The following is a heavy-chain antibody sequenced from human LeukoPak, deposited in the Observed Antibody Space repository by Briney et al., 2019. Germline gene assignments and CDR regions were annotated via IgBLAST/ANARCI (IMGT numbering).Heavy chain of an antibody. CDR2: ISSSGGTI. CDR3: ARLLRSTYDFDY. Sequence: GGSLRLSCAASGFTFSDYYMSWTRQAPGKGLEWVSYISSSGGTIYYADSVKGRFTISRDNAKNSLYLQMNSLRAEDTAVHYCARLLRSTYDFDYCVQGTLVTVSS. CDR1: GFTFSDYY. D-gene: IGHD2/OR15-2a*01. J-gene: IGHJ4*02. V-gene: IGHV3-11*04.